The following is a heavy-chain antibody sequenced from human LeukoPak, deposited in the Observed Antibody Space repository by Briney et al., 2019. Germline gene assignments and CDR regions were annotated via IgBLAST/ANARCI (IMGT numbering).Heavy chain of an antibody. CDR1: GGSISSGGYS. V-gene: IGHV4-30-2*01. D-gene: IGHD5-18*01. Sequence: PSETLSLTCAVSGGSISSGGYSWSWIRQPPGKGLEWIGYIYHNGSTYYSPSLKSRVTISVDRSKNQLSLKLSSVTAADTAMYYCASGGYSYGFDYWGQGTLVTVSS. CDR3: ASGGYSYGFDY. J-gene: IGHJ4*02. CDR2: IYHNGST.